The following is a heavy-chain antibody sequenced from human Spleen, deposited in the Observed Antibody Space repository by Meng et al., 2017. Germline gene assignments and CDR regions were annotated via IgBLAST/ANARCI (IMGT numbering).Heavy chain of an antibody. J-gene: IGHJ5*02. CDR1: GGSISSGRYY. CDR2: VYYSGIT. CDR3: ARDLWELRYKAPFDP. D-gene: IGHD3-16*01. Sequence: PLHESGPGLVKPSETLSLTCAVFGGSISSGRYYWNWIRQAPGKGLEWIGSVYYSGITYYNPSLESRVTISVDTSKNQFSLKLSSVTAADTAVYYCARDLWELRYKAPFDPWGQGILVTVSS. V-gene: IGHV4-39*07.